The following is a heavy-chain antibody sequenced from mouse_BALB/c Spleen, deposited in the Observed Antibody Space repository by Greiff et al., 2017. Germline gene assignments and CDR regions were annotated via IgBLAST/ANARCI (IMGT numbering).Heavy chain of an antibody. V-gene: IGHV6-6*02. CDR2: IRLKSNNYAT. D-gene: IGHD1-1*01. J-gene: IGHJ3*01. CDR1: GFTFSNYW. Sequence: EVKLLESGGGLVQPGGSMKLSCVASGFTFSNYWMNWVRQSPEKGLEWVAEIRLKSNNYATHYAESVKGRFTISRDDSKSSVYLQMNNLRAEDTGIYYCTRDGSSPWFAYWGQGTLVTVSA. CDR3: TRDGSSPWFAY.